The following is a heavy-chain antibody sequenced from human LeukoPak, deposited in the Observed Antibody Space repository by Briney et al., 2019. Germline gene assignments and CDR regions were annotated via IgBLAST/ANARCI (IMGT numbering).Heavy chain of an antibody. CDR3: ASIYCSSTNCYRHFDY. Sequence: GGSLRLSCAASGFTFWMSWVRQAPGKGLEGVANMKQDGSEKYYVDSVKGRFTISRDNAKNSLYLQINSLRAEDTAVYYCASIYCSSTNCYRHFDYWGQGTLVTVSS. CDR2: MKQDGSEK. V-gene: IGHV3-7*01. J-gene: IGHJ4*02. D-gene: IGHD2-2*01. CDR1: GFTFW.